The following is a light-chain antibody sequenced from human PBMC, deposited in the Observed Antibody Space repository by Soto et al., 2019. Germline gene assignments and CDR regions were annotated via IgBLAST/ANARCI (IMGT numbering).Light chain of an antibody. V-gene: IGLV2-23*02. J-gene: IGLJ1*01. CDR3: AAWDDSLSGLYV. CDR2: EVN. Sequence: QSVLTQPASVSGSPGQSITISCTGTSSNVGSYKLVSWYQQHPGKAPKLMIFEVNKRPSGVSNRFSGSKSGNTASLTISGLKVEDEADYYCAAWDDSLSGLYVFGTGTKASVL. CDR1: SSNVGSYKL.